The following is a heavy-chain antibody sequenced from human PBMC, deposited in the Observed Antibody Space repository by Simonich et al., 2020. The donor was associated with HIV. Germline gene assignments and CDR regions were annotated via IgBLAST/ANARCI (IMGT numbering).Heavy chain of an antibody. CDR3: ARRHPTTVTTPYFDY. CDR2: INHSGRT. J-gene: IGHJ4*02. CDR1: GGSFSGYY. D-gene: IGHD4-17*01. V-gene: IGHV4-34*01. Sequence: QVQLQQWGAGLLKPSETLSLTCAVYGGSFSGYYWSWIRQPPGKGLVWIGEINHSGRTNHNPSLKRRVTISVDTSKNQFSLKLSSVTAADTAVYYCARRHPTTVTTPYFDYWGQGTLVTVSS.